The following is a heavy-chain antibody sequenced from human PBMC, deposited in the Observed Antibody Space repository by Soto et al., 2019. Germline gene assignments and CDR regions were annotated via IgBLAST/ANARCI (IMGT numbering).Heavy chain of an antibody. J-gene: IGHJ4*02. D-gene: IGHD3-9*01. CDR3: AKPILTGYYNALFDY. CDR1: GFTFSSYA. CDR2: ISGSGGST. V-gene: IGHV3-23*01. Sequence: GGSLRLSCAASGFTFSSYAMSWVRQAPGKGLEWVSAISGSGGSTYYADYVKGRFTISRDNSKNTLYLKMNNLRAEDTAVYYCAKPILTGYYNALFDYWGQGTLVTVSS.